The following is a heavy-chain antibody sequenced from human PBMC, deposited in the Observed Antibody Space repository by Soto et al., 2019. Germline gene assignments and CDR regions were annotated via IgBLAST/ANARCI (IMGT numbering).Heavy chain of an antibody. CDR2: INHSGST. V-gene: IGHV4-34*01. D-gene: IGHD3-10*01. J-gene: IGHJ5*02. CDR1: GGSFSGPN. CDR3: ARGWGFGFDP. Sequence: QVQLQQWGAGLLKPSETLSLACAVYGGSFSGPNWSWIRQPPGKGLEWIGEINHSGSTNHNPSLKSRVTISIDMSMDQYALRVGSVTTADTAVYYCARGWGFGFDPWGQGILVTVSS.